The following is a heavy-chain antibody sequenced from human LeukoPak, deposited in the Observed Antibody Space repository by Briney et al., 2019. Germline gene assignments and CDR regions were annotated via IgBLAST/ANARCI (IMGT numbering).Heavy chain of an antibody. J-gene: IGHJ4*02. V-gene: IGHV3-33*08. Sequence: SGRSLRLSCAASGFTFSSYGMHWVRQAPGKGLEWVAVIWYGGRNQYYVDSVKGRFTISRDNSKNTLYLQMNSLRAEDTAVYYCARAPLKDFTVTMDYWGQGTLVTVSS. CDR3: ARAPLKDFTVTMDY. CDR2: IWYGGRNQ. D-gene: IGHD4-11*01. CDR1: GFTFSSYG.